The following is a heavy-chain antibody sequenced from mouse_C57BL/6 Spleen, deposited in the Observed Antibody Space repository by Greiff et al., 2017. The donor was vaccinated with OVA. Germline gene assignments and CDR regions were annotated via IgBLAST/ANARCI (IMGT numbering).Heavy chain of an antibody. CDR2: FYPGSGST. V-gene: IGHV1-55*01. Sequence: QVQLQQPGAELVKPGASVKMSCKASGYTFTSYWITWVKQRPGQGLEWIGDFYPGSGSTNYNEKFKSKATLTVDTSSSTDYMQLSSLTSEDSAVYYCARNRGDAMDYWGQGTSVTVSS. J-gene: IGHJ4*01. CDR1: GYTFTSYW. CDR3: ARNRGDAMDY.